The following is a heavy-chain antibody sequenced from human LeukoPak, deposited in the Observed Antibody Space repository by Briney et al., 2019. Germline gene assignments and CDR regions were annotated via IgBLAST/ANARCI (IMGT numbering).Heavy chain of an antibody. CDR3: AMTGYSSGWWGAYFDY. CDR2: FDPEDGET. CDR1: GYTLTELS. Sequence: GASVKVSCKVSGYTLTELSMHWVRQAPGKGLEWMGGFDPEDGETIYAQKFQGRVTMTEDTSTDTASMELSSLRSEDTAVYYCAMTGYSSGWWGAYFDYWGQGTLVTVSS. D-gene: IGHD6-19*01. V-gene: IGHV1-24*01. J-gene: IGHJ4*02.